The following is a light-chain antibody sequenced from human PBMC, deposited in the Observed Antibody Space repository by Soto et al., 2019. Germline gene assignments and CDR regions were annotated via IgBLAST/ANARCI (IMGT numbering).Light chain of an antibody. CDR2: GAS. Sequence: EIVMTQSPATLSVSPGERATLSCRASQSVSSNLAWYQQKPGQAPRLLLYGASTRATGSPARFSGSGSGTEFTLTISSLQSEDFVVYYCQQYNNWPPYTVGQGTKLEIK. CDR1: QSVSSN. CDR3: QQYNNWPPYT. J-gene: IGKJ2*01. V-gene: IGKV3-15*01.